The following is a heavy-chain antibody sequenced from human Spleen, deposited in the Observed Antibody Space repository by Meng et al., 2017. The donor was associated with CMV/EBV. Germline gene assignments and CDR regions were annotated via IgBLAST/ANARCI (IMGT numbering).Heavy chain of an antibody. CDR1: GFTVSSNY. CDR3: AKGDESKWELLLSVVYYYGMDV. D-gene: IGHD1-26*01. J-gene: IGHJ6*02. V-gene: IGHV3-53*05. Sequence: GGSLRLSCAASGFTVSSNYMSWVRQAPGKGLEWVSVIYTAGSGGITYYADSVRGRFTISRDNSKNTLYLQMNSLRAEDTAVYYCAKGDESKWELLLSVVYYYGMDVWGQGTTVTVSS. CDR2: IYTAGSGGIT.